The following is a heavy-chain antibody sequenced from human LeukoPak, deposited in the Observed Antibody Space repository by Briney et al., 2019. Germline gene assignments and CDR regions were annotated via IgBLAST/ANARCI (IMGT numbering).Heavy chain of an antibody. CDR3: AKDFWVAYCGGDCYAVPALDAERMSGAFDI. D-gene: IGHD2-21*02. CDR2: ISGSGGST. V-gene: IGHV3-23*01. Sequence: AGGSLRLSCAASGFTFSSYAMSWVRQAPGKGLEWVSAISGSGGSTYYADSVKGRFTISRDNSKNTLYLQMNSLRAEDTAVYYCAKDFWVAYCGGDCYAVPALDAERMSGAFDIWGQGTMVTVSS. CDR1: GFTFSSYA. J-gene: IGHJ3*02.